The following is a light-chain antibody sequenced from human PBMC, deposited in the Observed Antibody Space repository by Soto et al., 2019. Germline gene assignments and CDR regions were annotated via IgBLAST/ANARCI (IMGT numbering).Light chain of an antibody. CDR3: QSFDTSLSGFVV. J-gene: IGLJ2*01. CDR1: SSNIGAGYD. Sequence: QSVLTQPPSMSGAPGQRVTISYTGSSSNIGAGYDVHWYQQHPGTAPKLLIFDNNNRPSGVPDRFSGSKSDTSASLAITGLQAEDEADYYWQSFDTSLSGFVVFGGGTKLTVL. V-gene: IGLV1-40*01. CDR2: DNN.